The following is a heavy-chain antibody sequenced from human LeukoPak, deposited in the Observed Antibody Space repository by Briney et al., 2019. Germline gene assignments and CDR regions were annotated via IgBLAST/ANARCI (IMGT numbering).Heavy chain of an antibody. D-gene: IGHD4-23*01. V-gene: IGHV3-21*01. CDR2: ISSSSSYI. J-gene: IGHJ1*01. CDR3: APYPLGGDFQH. CDR1: GFTFSSYS. Sequence: PGGSLRLSCAASGFTFSSYSMNWVRQAPGKGLEWVSSISSSSSYIYYAASVKGRFTISRDNAKNSLYLQMNSLRAEDTAVYYCAPYPLGGDFQHWGQGTLVTVSS.